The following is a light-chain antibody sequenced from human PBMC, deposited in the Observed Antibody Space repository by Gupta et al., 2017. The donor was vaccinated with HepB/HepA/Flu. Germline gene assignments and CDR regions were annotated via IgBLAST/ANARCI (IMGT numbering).Light chain of an antibody. J-gene: IGLJ2*01. CDR2: NTN. V-gene: IGLV8-61*01. CDR3: VLYMNSGISV. Sequence: QTVVTQEPSVSVSPGGTVTLTCGMSSGSVSTNYYTSWYQQTPGQAPRTLIYNTNIRSSGVPDRLSGSLFVDKAALTITGAQADDESDYYCVLYMNSGISVFGGGTKLTVL. CDR1: SGSVSTNYY.